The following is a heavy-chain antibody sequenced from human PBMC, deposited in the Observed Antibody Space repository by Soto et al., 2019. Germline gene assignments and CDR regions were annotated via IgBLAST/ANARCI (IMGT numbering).Heavy chain of an antibody. CDR1: GFSLSTSGVG. D-gene: IGHD2-15*01. J-gene: IGHJ1*01. CDR2: IYWDDDK. Sequence: QITLKESGPTLVNPTQTLTLTCTFSGFSLSTSGVGVGWIRQPPGKALEWLAVIYWDDDKGYSPSLKNRLTITKDTSKIRVVITMTNMDPVDTATYYCAHTVGLVGVTSADEYFHHWGQGTQLTFPS. CDR3: AHTVGLVGVTSADEYFHH. V-gene: IGHV2-5*02.